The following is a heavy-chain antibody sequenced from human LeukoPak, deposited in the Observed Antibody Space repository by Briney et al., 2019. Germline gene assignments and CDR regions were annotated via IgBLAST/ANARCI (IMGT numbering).Heavy chain of an antibody. CDR1: GCTFSKYY. D-gene: IGHD4-17*01. Sequence: GGSLRLSCAASGCTFSKYYMSWIRQAPGKGLEWVSYISSTGSTIYYADSVKGRFTISRDNDKNSLYLQMNSLSAEDTAVYYCARESENDYGDNHAGACLDYWGQGNLVTVSS. CDR3: ARESENDYGDNHAGACLDY. CDR2: ISSTGSTI. J-gene: IGHJ4*02. V-gene: IGHV3-11*01.